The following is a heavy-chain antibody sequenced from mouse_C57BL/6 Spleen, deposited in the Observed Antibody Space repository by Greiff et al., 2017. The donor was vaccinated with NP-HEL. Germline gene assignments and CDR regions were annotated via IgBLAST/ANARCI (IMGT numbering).Heavy chain of an antibody. CDR3: AKSNYVRAMDY. Sequence: EVMLVESGGGLVKPGGSLKLSCAASGFTFSDYGMHWVRQAPEKGLEWVAYISSGSSTIYYADTVKGRFTISRDNAKNTLFLQMTSLRSEDTAMYYCAKSNYVRAMDYWGQGTSVTVSS. CDR1: GFTFSDYG. V-gene: IGHV5-17*01. CDR2: ISSGSSTI. J-gene: IGHJ4*01. D-gene: IGHD2-5*01.